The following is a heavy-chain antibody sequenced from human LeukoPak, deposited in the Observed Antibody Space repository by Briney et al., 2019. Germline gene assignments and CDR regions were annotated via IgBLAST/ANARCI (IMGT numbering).Heavy chain of an antibody. V-gene: IGHV1-2*02. CDR2: INPNSGGT. D-gene: IGHD3-3*01. CDR1: GYTFTSYY. CDR3: ARGEAYYVFWGGRNYGMDV. J-gene: IGHJ6*02. Sequence: ASVKLSSKAYGYTFTSYYMHWDRQAPGQGLEWMGSINPNSGGTNYAQTMQGRVTMTRDTSVSTAYMELSRLRSEDTAVYYCARGEAYYVFWGGRNYGMDVWGQGTTVTVSS.